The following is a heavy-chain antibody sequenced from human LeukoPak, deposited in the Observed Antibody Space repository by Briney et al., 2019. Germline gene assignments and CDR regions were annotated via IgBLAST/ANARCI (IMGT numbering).Heavy chain of an antibody. J-gene: IGHJ6*02. CDR1: GFTFSSYA. CDR2: VSSNGAKT. D-gene: IGHD6-13*01. CDR3: AREGLVPISSWFSRAPPYGMDV. Sequence: PGGSLRLSCAASGFTFSSYAITWVRQAPGKGLEWVSAVSSNGAKTYYADSVKGRFTISRDNAKNTLYLQMNSLRAEDTAVYYCAREGLVPISSWFSRAPPYGMDVWGQGTTVTVSS. V-gene: IGHV3-23*01.